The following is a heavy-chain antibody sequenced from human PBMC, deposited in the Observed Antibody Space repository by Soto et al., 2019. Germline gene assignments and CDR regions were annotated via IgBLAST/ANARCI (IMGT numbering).Heavy chain of an antibody. V-gene: IGHV3-48*02. D-gene: IGHD3-22*01. CDR2: ISSSSSTI. CDR1: GFTFSSYS. Sequence: EVQLVESGGGLVQPGGSLRLSCAASGFTFSSYSMNWVRQAPGKGLEWVSYISSSSSTIYYADSVKGRFTISRDNAKNSLYLQMTSLRDEDTAVYYCWGDSSGYYYPDVFDIWGQGTMVTVSS. J-gene: IGHJ3*02. CDR3: WGDSSGYYYPDVFDI.